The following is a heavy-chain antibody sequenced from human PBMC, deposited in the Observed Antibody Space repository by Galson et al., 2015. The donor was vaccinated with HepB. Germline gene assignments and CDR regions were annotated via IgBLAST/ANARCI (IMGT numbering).Heavy chain of an antibody. D-gene: IGHD2-21*01. J-gene: IGHJ4*02. Sequence: SLRLSCAASGFTFSSYAMHWVRQAPGKGLEWVAVISYDGSNKYYADSVKGRFTISRDNSKNTLYLQMNSLRAEDTAVYYCARDIAISGLDYWCQGTLVTVSS. CDR1: GFTFSSYA. CDR3: ARDIAISGLDY. V-gene: IGHV3-30-3*01. CDR2: ISYDGSNK.